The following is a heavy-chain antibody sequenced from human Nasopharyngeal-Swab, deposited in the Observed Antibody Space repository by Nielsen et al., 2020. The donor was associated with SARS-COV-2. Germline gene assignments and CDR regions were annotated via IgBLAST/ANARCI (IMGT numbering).Heavy chain of an antibody. CDR1: GFTFSSYW. CDR2: INTDGSET. D-gene: IGHD3-3*01. J-gene: IGHJ6*02. Sequence: GGSLRLSCAASGFTFSSYWMHWVRQAPGKGLVWVSRINTDGSETGYADSVTGRFTISRDNTKNTLSLQMNSLRAEDTAVYYCARDGLDYDFWSAYFMDVWGRGTTVTVSS. V-gene: IGHV3-74*01. CDR3: ARDGLDYDFWSAYFMDV.